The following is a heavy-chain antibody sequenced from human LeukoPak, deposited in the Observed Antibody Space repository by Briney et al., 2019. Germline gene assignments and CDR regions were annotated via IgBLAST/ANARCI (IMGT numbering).Heavy chain of an antibody. V-gene: IGHV1-69*05. D-gene: IGHD3-3*01. Sequence: SVKVSCKASGGTFSSYAISWVRQAPGQGLEWMGGIIPIFGTANYAQKFQGRVTITTDGSTSTAYMELSSLRSEDTAVYYCARGRSGYDFWSGYSKAPHFDYWGQGTLVTVSS. CDR2: IIPIFGTA. CDR1: GGTFSSYA. J-gene: IGHJ4*02. CDR3: ARGRSGYDFWSGYSKAPHFDY.